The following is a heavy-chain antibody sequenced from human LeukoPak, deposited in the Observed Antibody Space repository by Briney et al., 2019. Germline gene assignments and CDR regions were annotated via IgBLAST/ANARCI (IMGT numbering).Heavy chain of an antibody. V-gene: IGHV3-7*01. CDR2: INQDGSET. CDR1: GFTFSGSW. CDR3: TKALDL. Sequence: GGSLRLSCGASGFTFSGSWMDWVRQAPGKGLEWVANINQDGSETYYVDSAKGRFTISRDNAKNSLYLQMDSLRVEDTAMYYCTKALDLWGQGTLVTVFS. J-gene: IGHJ5*02.